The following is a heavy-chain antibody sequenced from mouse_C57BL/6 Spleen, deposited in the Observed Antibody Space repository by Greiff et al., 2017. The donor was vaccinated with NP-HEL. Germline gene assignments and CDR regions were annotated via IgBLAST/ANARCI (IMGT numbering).Heavy chain of an antibody. CDR3: ARSKGDDYDEAWFAY. J-gene: IGHJ3*01. CDR1: GYTFTGYW. Sequence: QVQLKQSGAELMKPGASVKLSCKATGYTFTGYWIEWVKQRPGHGLEWIGEILPGSGSTNYNEKFKGKATFTADTSSNTAYMQLSSLTTEDSAIYYCARSKGDDYDEAWFAYWGQGTLVTVSA. V-gene: IGHV1-9*01. D-gene: IGHD2-4*01. CDR2: ILPGSGST.